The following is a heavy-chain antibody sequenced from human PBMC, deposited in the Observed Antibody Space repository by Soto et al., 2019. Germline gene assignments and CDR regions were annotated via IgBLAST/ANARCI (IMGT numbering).Heavy chain of an antibody. CDR2: IYYSGST. CDR3: ARVAGSGSYRGNWFDP. D-gene: IGHD3-10*01. V-gene: IGHV4-30-4*01. Sequence: QVQLQESGPGLVKPSQTLSLTCTVSGGSISSGDYYWSWIRQPPGKGLEWIGYIYYSGSTYYNPSLKGRVTVSVDTHKTPFSLTLSSVSAADTAVYYCARVAGSGSYRGNWFDPWGQGTLVTVSS. J-gene: IGHJ5*02. CDR1: GGSISSGDYY.